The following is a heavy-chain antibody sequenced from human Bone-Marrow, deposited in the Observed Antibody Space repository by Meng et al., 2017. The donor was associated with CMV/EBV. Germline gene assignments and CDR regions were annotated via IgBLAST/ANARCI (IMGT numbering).Heavy chain of an antibody. J-gene: IGHJ6*02. CDR2: IFAAGST. D-gene: IGHD4-11*01. CDR3: AKGTTTVTTGHYYYYGMDV. V-gene: IGHV3-53*01. CDR1: GFTVSSDY. Sequence: LSLTCAGSGFTVSSDYMSWVRQTPGKGLEWVSIIFAAGSTYYADSVKGRFTISRDNSKNTLYLQMNSLRAEDTAVYYCAKGTTTVTTGHYYYYGMDVWGQGTTVTVSS.